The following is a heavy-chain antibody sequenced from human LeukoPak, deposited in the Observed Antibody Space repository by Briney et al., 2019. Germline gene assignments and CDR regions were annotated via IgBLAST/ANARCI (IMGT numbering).Heavy chain of an antibody. CDR1: GFTFSSYA. CDR2: ISGSGSDT. J-gene: IGHJ4*02. Sequence: SGGSLRLSCAASGFTFSSYAVSWVRQAPGMGLEWVSAISGSGSDTYYADSVKGRFTISRDKSKNTLFLQMNSLRAEDPAIYHCAKERSNGKTPTPFDYWGQGNLVTVSP. D-gene: IGHD2-8*01. V-gene: IGHV3-23*01. CDR3: AKERSNGKTPTPFDY.